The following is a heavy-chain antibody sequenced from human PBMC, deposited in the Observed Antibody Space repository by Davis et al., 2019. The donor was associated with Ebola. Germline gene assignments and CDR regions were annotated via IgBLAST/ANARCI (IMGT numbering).Heavy chain of an antibody. V-gene: IGHV4-39*07. CDR1: GGSISSSSYY. D-gene: IGHD2-2*01. J-gene: IGHJ4*02. Sequence: SETLSLTCTVSGGSISSSSYYWGWIRQPPGKGLEWIGSIYYSGSTYYNPSLKSRVTISVDTSKNQFSLKLSSVTAADTAVYYCARESLLTSGFDLWGQGTLVTVSS. CDR2: IYYSGST. CDR3: ARESLLTSGFDL.